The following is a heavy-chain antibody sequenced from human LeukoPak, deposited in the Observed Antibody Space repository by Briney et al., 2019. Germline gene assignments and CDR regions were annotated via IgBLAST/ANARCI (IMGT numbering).Heavy chain of an antibody. CDR1: GGSISSSSYY. V-gene: IGHV4-39*07. Sequence: PSETLSLTCTVSGGSISSSSYYWGWIRQPPGKGLEWIGSIYYSGSTYYNPSLKSRVTISVDTSKNQFSLKLSSVTAADTAVYYCARVRARAAAGSLYFDYWGQGTLVTVSS. CDR2: IYYSGST. J-gene: IGHJ4*02. D-gene: IGHD6-13*01. CDR3: ARVRARAAAGSLYFDY.